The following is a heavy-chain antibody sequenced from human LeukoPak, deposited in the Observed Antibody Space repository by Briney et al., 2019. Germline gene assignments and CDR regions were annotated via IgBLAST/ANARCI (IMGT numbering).Heavy chain of an antibody. J-gene: IGHJ6*02. CDR1: GYTFTSYG. CDR2: ISAYNGNT. CDR3: ARAVDSSSWSDRWDYYGMDV. V-gene: IGHV1-18*01. D-gene: IGHD6-13*01. Sequence: ASVKVSCKASGYTFTSYGISWVRQAPGQGLEWMGWISAYNGNTNYAQKLQGRVTMTTDTSTSTAYMELSSLRSEDTAVYYCARAVDSSSWSDRWDYYGMDVWGQGTTVTVSS.